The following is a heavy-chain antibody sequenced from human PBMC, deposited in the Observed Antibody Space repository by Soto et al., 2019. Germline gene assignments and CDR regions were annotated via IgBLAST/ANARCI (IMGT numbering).Heavy chain of an antibody. J-gene: IGHJ6*02. CDR3: ARDHGYCSSTSCYVPYYYYGMDV. CDR2: IYYSGST. V-gene: IGHV4-59*01. D-gene: IGHD2-2*03. CDR1: GGSISSYY. Sequence: QVQLQESGPGLVKPSETLSLTCTVSGGSISSYYWSWIRQPPGKGLEWIGYIYYSGSTNYNPSLTSRVTISVDTSKNQFSLKLSSVTAADTAVYYCARDHGYCSSTSCYVPYYYYGMDVWGQGTTVTVSS.